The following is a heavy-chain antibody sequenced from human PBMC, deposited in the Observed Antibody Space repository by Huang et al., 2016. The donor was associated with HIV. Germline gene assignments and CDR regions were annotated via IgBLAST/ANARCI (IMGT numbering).Heavy chain of an antibody. Sequence: QILLIESGGGVVQPGRSLRLSCAASGFTFSSYGMHWVRQAQGKGLEWVAGISYDEKNKYYADAVRGRFTISRDNSKNTLYLQMNSLRIEDTAVYYCARGPIRFLAWLLNFDYWGQGALVTVSS. CDR1: GFTFSSYG. CDR2: ISYDEKNK. V-gene: IGHV3-30*03. CDR3: ARGPIRFLAWLLNFDY. J-gene: IGHJ4*02. D-gene: IGHD3-3*01.